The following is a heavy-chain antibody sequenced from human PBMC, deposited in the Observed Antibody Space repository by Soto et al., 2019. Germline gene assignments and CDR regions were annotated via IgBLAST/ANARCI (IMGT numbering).Heavy chain of an antibody. V-gene: IGHV3-30*04. CDR2: ISYDGNNN. CDR3: ARDQKAGYCSGGSCYYYYGMDV. D-gene: IGHD2-15*01. J-gene: IGHJ6*02. Sequence: QVQLVESGGGVVQPGRSLTLSCAASGFTFSTYAMHWVRQAPGKGLEWLAVISYDGNNNYYAGSVKGRFTISRDNSKNTLYLQRNSLTAEVTAVYYCARDQKAGYCSGGSCYYYYGMDVWGQGTTVTVSS. CDR1: GFTFSTYA.